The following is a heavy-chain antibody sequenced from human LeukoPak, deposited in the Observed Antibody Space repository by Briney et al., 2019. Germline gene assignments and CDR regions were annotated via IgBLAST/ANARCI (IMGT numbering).Heavy chain of an antibody. CDR1: GFTFTSFA. J-gene: IGHJ4*02. CDR2: ISGNGAFT. CDR3: AKYSAPDSGGLLGKPFFGS. Sequence: PGGSLRLSCAASGFTFTSFAMSWVRQAPGNGLQWISTISGNGAFTYYPDSVKGRFTISRDRSKNTVYLQIDSLSAEDTAVYYCAKYSAPDSGGLLGKPFFGSWGQGALVTVSS. V-gene: IGHV3-23*01. D-gene: IGHD3-22*01.